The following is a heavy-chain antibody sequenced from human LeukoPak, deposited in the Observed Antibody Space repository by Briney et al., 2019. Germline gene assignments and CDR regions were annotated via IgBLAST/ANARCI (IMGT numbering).Heavy chain of an antibody. J-gene: IGHJ4*02. CDR1: GYTLTELS. V-gene: IGHV1-24*01. CDR3: ATDPTYYGSGSYNY. Sequence: GASVKVSCKVSGYTLTELSMHWVRQAPGKGLEWMGGFDPEDGETIYAQKFQGRVTMTEDTSTDTAYMELSSLRSEDTAVYYYATDPTYYGSGSYNYWGQGTLVTVSS. CDR2: FDPEDGET. D-gene: IGHD3-10*01.